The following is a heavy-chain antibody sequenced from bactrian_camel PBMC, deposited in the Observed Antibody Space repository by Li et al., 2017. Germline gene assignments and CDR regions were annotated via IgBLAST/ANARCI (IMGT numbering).Heavy chain of an antibody. J-gene: IGHJ4*01. Sequence: VQLVESGGGSVQAGGTLTISCTASGFTLSTSDMGWYRQAAGNECEIVSRISVRGETEYAASVKARFTISHDNARNTLLLQMSDLKPEDTAVYYCAPDAGQSRCSNGFCYCAWGEGTQVTVS. CDR2: ISVRGET. CDR1: GFTLSTSD. V-gene: IGHV3S55*01. CDR3: APDAGQSRCSNGFCYCA. D-gene: IGHD3*01.